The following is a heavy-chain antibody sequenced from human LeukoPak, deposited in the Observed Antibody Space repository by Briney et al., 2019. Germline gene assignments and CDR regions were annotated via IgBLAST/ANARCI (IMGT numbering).Heavy chain of an antibody. V-gene: IGHV3-21*01. CDR1: GFTLSSYS. CDR2: ISGGSSYI. CDR3: ARGAIGYCSSTSCYFYF. D-gene: IGHD2-2*01. J-gene: IGHJ4*02. Sequence: GGSLRLSCAASGFTLSSYSMSWVRQAPGKGLELVSTISGGSSYIYYADSVKGRFTISRDNAKSSLYLQTNSLRAEDTAVYYCARGAIGYCSSTSCYFYFWGQGTLVTVSS.